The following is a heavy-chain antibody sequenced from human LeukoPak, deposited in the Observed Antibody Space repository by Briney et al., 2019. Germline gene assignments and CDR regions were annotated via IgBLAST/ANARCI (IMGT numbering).Heavy chain of an antibody. D-gene: IGHD6-19*01. CDR1: GYTFTGYY. J-gene: IGHJ4*02. CDR3: ARDPAVAGGGY. Sequence: ASVKGSCKASGYTFTGYYMHWVRQAPGQGLEWMGWINPNSGGTNYAQKFRGRVTMTRDTSISTAYMELSRLRSDDTAVYYCARDPAVAGGGYWGQGTLVTVSS. V-gene: IGHV1-2*02. CDR2: INPNSGGT.